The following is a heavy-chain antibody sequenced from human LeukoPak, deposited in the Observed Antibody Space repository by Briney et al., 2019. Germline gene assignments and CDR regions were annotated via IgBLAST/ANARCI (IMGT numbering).Heavy chain of an antibody. J-gene: IGHJ4*02. Sequence: PGGSLRLSCAASGFTFSSYAMSWVRQAPGKGLEWVSAISNSDDKTYYADSVKGRFTISRDNSKNTLYLLMNSLIPEDTAVYYCAREVVSSPSYFDSWGQGTLVTVSS. D-gene: IGHD2-15*01. CDR3: AREVVSSPSYFDS. CDR1: GFTFSSYA. V-gene: IGHV3-23*01. CDR2: ISNSDDKT.